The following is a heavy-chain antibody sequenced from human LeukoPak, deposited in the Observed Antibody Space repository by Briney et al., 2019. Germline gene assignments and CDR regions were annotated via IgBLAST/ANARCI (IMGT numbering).Heavy chain of an antibody. CDR2: ISYDGSNK. V-gene: IGHV3-30*03. CDR1: GFTFSSYG. J-gene: IGHJ4*02. CDR3: ARSGEWLVYYFDY. Sequence: PGRSLRLSCAASGFTFSSYGMHWVRQAPGKGLEWVAVISYDGSNKYYADSVKGRFTISRDNSKNTLYLQMNSLRAEDTAVYYCARSGEWLVYYFDYWGQGTLVTVSS. D-gene: IGHD6-19*01.